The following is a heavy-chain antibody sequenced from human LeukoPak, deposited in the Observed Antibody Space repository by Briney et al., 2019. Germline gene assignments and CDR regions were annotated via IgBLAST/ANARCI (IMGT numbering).Heavy chain of an antibody. CDR3: ASSGWYPAFDY. Sequence: GGSLRPSCAASGFTVSSNYMSWVRQAPGKGLEWVSVIYSGGSTYYADSVKGRFTISRDNSKNTLYLQMNSLRAEDTAVYYCASSGWYPAFDYWGQGTLVTVSS. CDR2: IYSGGST. D-gene: IGHD6-19*01. J-gene: IGHJ4*02. CDR1: GFTVSSNY. V-gene: IGHV3-53*01.